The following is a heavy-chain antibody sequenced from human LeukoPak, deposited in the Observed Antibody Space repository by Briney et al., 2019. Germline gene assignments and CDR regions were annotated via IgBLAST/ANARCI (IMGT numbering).Heavy chain of an antibody. CDR2: ISVYNGNT. CDR3: ARSYGPGLDY. V-gene: IGHV1-18*04. J-gene: IGHJ4*02. Sequence: ASVKVSCKASGYIFTSYDISWVRQAPGQGLEWMGWISVYNGNTNYAQKLQGRVTMTTDTSTSTAYMELRGLRSDDTAVYYCARSYGPGLDYWGRGTLVTVSS. CDR1: GYIFTSYD. D-gene: IGHD3-10*01.